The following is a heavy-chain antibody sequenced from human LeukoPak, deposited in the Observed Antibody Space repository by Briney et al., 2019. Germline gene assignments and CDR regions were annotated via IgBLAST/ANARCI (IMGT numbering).Heavy chain of an antibody. J-gene: IGHJ4*02. D-gene: IGHD3-3*01. V-gene: IGHV3-15*01. Sequence: GGSLRLSCAASGFTFSNAWMSWVRQAPGKGLEWVGRIKSKTDGGTTDYAAPVKGRFTILRDDSKHTLYLQMNSLKTEDTAVYYCTTARDFWSGYYAYWGQGTLVTVSS. CDR3: TTARDFWSGYYAY. CDR1: GFTFSNAW. CDR2: IKSKTDGGTT.